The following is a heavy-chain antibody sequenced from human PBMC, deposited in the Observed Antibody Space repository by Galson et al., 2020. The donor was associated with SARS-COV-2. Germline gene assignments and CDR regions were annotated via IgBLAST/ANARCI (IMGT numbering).Heavy chain of an antibody. Sequence: GESLKISCAASGFTFSSYSMNWVRQAPGKGLEWVSSISGPSTNIYYADSVKGRFTISRDNAKNSLYLQMNSLGTEDTAVYYCTRERGYSYGYSDYWGQGTLVTVSS. CDR3: TRERGYSYGYSDY. CDR1: GFTFSSYS. V-gene: IGHV3-21*06. J-gene: IGHJ4*02. CDR2: ISGPSTNI. D-gene: IGHD5-18*01.